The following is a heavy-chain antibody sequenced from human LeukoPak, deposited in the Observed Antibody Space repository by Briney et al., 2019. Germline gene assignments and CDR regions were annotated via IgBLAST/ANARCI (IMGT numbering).Heavy chain of an antibody. D-gene: IGHD5-18*01. J-gene: IGHJ4*02. CDR1: GGSISSYY. Sequence: PSETLSLTCTVSGGSISSYYWSWIRQPPGKGLEWIGYIYYSGSPNYNPSLKSRVTISVDTSKNQFSLKLSSVTAADTAVYYCAREYSYGPLDYWGQRTLVTVSS. V-gene: IGHV4-59*01. CDR3: AREYSYGPLDY. CDR2: IYYSGSP.